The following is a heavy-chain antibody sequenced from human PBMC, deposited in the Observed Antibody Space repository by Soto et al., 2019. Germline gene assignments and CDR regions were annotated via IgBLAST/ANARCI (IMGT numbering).Heavy chain of an antibody. CDR1: GGTFSSYA. V-gene: IGHV1-69*13. D-gene: IGHD3-3*01. CDR3: ARDKAHYDFWSGYYL. J-gene: IGHJ4*02. Sequence: GASVKVSCKASGGTFSSYAISWVRQAPGQGLEWMGGIIPIFGTANYAQKFQGRVTITADESTSTAYMELSSLRSEDTAVYYCARDKAHYDFWSGYYLWGQGTLVTVSS. CDR2: IIPIFGTA.